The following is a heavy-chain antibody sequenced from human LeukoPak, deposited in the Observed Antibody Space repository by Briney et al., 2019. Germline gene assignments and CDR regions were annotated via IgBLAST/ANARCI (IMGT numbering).Heavy chain of an antibody. CDR2: IYHSGST. Sequence: PSETLSLTCAVSGGSISSSNWWSWVRQPPGKGLEWIGEIYHSGSTNYNPSLKSRVTISVDKSKNQFSLKLSSVTAADTAVYYCARHGARWPKGGYDYWGQGTLVTVSS. D-gene: IGHD5-24*01. CDR1: GGSISSSNW. V-gene: IGHV4-4*02. CDR3: ARHGARWPKGGYDY. J-gene: IGHJ4*02.